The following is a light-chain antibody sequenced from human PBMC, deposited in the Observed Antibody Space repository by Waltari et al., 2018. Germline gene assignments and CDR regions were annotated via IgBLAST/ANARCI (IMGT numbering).Light chain of an antibody. Sequence: SSDLTQDPAVSVALGQTVRITCPGDSLRSYYATWYQQKPGQAPVLVIFGQNKRPSGIPDRFSGSSSRNTASLTITGAQAEDEADYYCSCRDNSGFRHVFGTGTKVTV. V-gene: IGLV3-19*01. J-gene: IGLJ1*01. CDR3: SCRDNSGFRHV. CDR2: GQN. CDR1: SLRSYY.